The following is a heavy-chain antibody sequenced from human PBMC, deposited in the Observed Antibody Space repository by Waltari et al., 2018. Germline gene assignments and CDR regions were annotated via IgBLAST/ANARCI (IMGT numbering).Heavy chain of an antibody. CDR2: ISGSGGST. Sequence: EVQLLESGGGLVQPGGSLRLSCAASGFTFSSYAMSWVRQAPGKGLEWGSAISGSGGSTYYADSVKGRFTIARDNSKNTLYLQMNSLRAEDTAVYYCAKGKSWGVAAFDIWGQGTMVTVSS. CDR3: AKGKSWGVAAFDI. D-gene: IGHD2-15*01. J-gene: IGHJ3*02. V-gene: IGHV3-23*01. CDR1: GFTFSSYA.